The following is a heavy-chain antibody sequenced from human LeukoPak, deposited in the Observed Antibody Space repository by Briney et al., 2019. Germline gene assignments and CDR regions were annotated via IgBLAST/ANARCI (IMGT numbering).Heavy chain of an antibody. CDR3: ARENGGSGTFFSRGYNWFDP. D-gene: IGHD3-10*01. CDR2: INPSGGST. J-gene: IGHJ5*02. Sequence: ASVTVSCKASGYTFTSYYMHWVRQAPGQGLEWMGIINPSGGSTSYAQKFQGRVTMTRDTSISTAYMELSRLRSDDTAVYYCARENGGSGTFFSRGYNWFDPWGQGTLVTVSS. CDR1: GYTFTSYY. V-gene: IGHV1-46*01.